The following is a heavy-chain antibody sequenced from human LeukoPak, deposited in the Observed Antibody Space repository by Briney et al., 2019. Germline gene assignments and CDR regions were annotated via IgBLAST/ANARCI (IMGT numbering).Heavy chain of an antibody. J-gene: IGHJ6*03. CDR1: GGSLSSHY. V-gene: IGHV4-59*11. D-gene: IGHD3-22*01. CDR2: IYYSGST. Sequence: SETLSLTCTVSGGSLSSHYWSWIRQPPGKGLEWIGYIYYSGSTNYNPSLKSRVTISVDTSKNQFSLKLSSVTAADTAVYYCARDAGYYYDSSGYYRDYYYYYMDVWGKGTTVTVSS. CDR3: ARDAGYYYDSSGYYRDYYYYYMDV.